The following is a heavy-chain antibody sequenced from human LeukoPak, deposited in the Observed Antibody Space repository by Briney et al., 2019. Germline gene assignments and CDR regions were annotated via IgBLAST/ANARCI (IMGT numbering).Heavy chain of an antibody. CDR2: IIPIFGTA. D-gene: IGHD2-2*01. Sequence: ASVKVSCKASGGTFSSYAISWVRQAPGQGLEWMGRIIPIFGTANYAQKFQGRVTITADKSTSTAYMELSSLRSEDTAVYYCARGGGEYCSSTSCDPGYWGQGTLVTVSS. J-gene: IGHJ4*02. CDR3: ARGGGEYCSSTSCDPGY. V-gene: IGHV1-69*06. CDR1: GGTFSSYA.